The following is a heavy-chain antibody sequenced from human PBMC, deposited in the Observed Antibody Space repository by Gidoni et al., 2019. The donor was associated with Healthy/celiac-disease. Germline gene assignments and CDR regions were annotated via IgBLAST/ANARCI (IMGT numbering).Heavy chain of an antibody. V-gene: IGHV4-4*02. Sequence: PSLKSRVTISVDKSKNQFSLKLSSVTAADTAVYYCASGLAAADYYGMDVWGQGTTVTVSS. CDR3: ASGLAAADYYGMDV. D-gene: IGHD6-13*01. J-gene: IGHJ6*02.